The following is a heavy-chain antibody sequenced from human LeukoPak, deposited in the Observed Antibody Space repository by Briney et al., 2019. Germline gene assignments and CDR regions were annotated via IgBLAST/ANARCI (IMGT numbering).Heavy chain of an antibody. V-gene: IGHV4-4*02. CDR2: IYHSGST. CDR3: ARDRYYDILTGYPDYYYYGMDV. J-gene: IGHJ6*02. D-gene: IGHD3-9*01. Sequence: SETLSLTCAVSGGSISSSNWWSWVRQPPGKGLEWIGEIYHSGSTNYNPSLKSRVTISVDTSKNQFSLKLSSVTAADTAVYYCARDRYYDILTGYPDYYYYGMDVWGQGTTVTVSS. CDR1: GGSISSSNW.